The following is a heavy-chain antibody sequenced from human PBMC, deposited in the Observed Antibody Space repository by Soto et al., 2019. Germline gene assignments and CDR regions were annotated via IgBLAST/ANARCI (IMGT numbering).Heavy chain of an antibody. D-gene: IGHD3-10*01. CDR3: AQGKLLWFGEELFDY. Sequence: QITLKESGPTLVKPTQTLTLTCTFSGFSLGTSGVGVGWIRQPPGKALEWLALIYWDDDKRYSPSLKSRLTITKNTSKNQVVLTMTNMDPVDTATYYCAQGKLLWFGEELFDYWGQGTLVTVSS. CDR2: IYWDDDK. J-gene: IGHJ4*02. V-gene: IGHV2-5*02. CDR1: GFSLGTSGVG.